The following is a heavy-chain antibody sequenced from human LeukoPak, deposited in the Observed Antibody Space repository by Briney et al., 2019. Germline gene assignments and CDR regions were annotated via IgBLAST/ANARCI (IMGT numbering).Heavy chain of an antibody. CDR2: IYYSGST. J-gene: IGHJ3*02. D-gene: IGHD3-10*01. Sequence: PSETLSLTCTVSGGSISSYYWSWIRQPPGKGLEWIGYIYYSGSTNYNPSLKSRVTISVDTSKNQFSLKLSSVTAADTAVYYCARTFGRLWFGENQGAFDIWGQGTMVTVSS. CDR1: GGSISSYY. CDR3: ARTFGRLWFGENQGAFDI. V-gene: IGHV4-59*08.